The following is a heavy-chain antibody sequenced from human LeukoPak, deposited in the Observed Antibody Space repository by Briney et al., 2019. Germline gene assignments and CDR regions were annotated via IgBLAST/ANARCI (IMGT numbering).Heavy chain of an antibody. CDR1: GYTLTELS. Sequence: ASVKVSCKVSGYTLTELSMHWVRQAPGKGLEWMGGFDPEDGETIYAQKFQGRVTMTEDTSTDTAYMELSSLRSEDAAVYYCATRTGGGQMVISWEFDYWGQGTLVTVSS. D-gene: IGHD3-22*01. CDR2: FDPEDGET. V-gene: IGHV1-24*01. CDR3: ATRTGGGQMVISWEFDY. J-gene: IGHJ4*02.